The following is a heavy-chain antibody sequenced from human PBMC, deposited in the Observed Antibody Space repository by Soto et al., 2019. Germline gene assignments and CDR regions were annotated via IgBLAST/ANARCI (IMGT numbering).Heavy chain of an antibody. Sequence: VQLQESGPGLVKASETLSLTCTVSGGSLSGGSYYWNWIRQPPGKQMEWIGYIYDSGATKYTPSLKRRFTISQDTSKNLFSLKLNSVAPSDRAVYSCARDWGLYWFDPWGQGILVTVSS. V-gene: IGHV4-61*01. D-gene: IGHD3-16*01. CDR2: IYDSGAT. CDR3: ARDWGLYWFDP. J-gene: IGHJ5*02. CDR1: GGSLSGGSYY.